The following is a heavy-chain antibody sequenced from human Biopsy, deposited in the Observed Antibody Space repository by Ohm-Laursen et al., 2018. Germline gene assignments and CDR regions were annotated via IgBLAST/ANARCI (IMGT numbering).Heavy chain of an antibody. CDR1: GFTFSNYA. D-gene: IGHD3-10*01. CDR3: ARGYSRRVSIFEASIYWFDT. V-gene: IGHV3-23*01. J-gene: IGHJ5*02. CDR2: ISGSGGRT. Sequence: SLRLSCSASGFTFSNYAMSWVRQAPGKGLEWVSGISGSGGRTYYAESMKGRFTISRDNSKKTVYLQMKSLRAEDTAVYYCARGYSRRVSIFEASIYWFDTWGQGTLVTVSS.